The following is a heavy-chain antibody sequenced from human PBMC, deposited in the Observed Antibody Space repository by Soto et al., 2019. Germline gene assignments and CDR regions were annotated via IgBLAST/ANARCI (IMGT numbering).Heavy chain of an antibody. CDR1: GGSISSSSYY. D-gene: IGHD6-13*01. Sequence: QLQLQESGPGLVKPSETLSLTCTVSGGSISSSSYYWGWIRQPPGKGLEWIGSIYYSGSTYYNPSLKSRVTISVDTSKNQFSLKLSSVTAADTAVYYCARHWAPRIAAAYAWFDPWGQGTLVTVSS. V-gene: IGHV4-39*01. CDR2: IYYSGST. CDR3: ARHWAPRIAAAYAWFDP. J-gene: IGHJ5*02.